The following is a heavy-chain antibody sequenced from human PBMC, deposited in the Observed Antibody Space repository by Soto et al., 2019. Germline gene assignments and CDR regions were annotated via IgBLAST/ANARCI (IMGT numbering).Heavy chain of an antibody. CDR3: ARGHPITIFGVVIRNYYYYYGMDV. Sequence: SETLSLTCAVYGGSFSGYYWSWIRQPPGEGLEWIGEINHSGSTNYNPSLKSRVTISVDTSKNQFSLKLSSVTAADTAVYYCARGHPITIFGVVIRNYYYYYGMDVWGQGTTVTVSS. D-gene: IGHD3-3*01. CDR1: GGSFSGYY. J-gene: IGHJ6*02. CDR2: INHSGST. V-gene: IGHV4-34*01.